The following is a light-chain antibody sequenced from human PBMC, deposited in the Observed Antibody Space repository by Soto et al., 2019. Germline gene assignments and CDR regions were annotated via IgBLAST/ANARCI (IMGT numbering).Light chain of an antibody. Sequence: EIVLTQSPDTLSLSPGDSATLSCRASQSVSNNYLAWYQQKPSRAHRLLIYGASNRATGIPDRFSGSGSGTDFTLTISRLEPEDFAVFYCQQYHDSITFGQGTRLEIE. CDR2: GAS. CDR1: QSVSNNY. V-gene: IGKV3-20*01. CDR3: QQYHDSIT. J-gene: IGKJ5*01.